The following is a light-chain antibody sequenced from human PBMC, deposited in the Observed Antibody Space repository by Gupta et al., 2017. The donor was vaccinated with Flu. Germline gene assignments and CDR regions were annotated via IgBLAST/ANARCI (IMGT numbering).Light chain of an antibody. CDR3: VGWDGSLTTVL. CDR1: SSNIGNNY. J-gene: IGLJ2*01. CDR2: DDN. V-gene: IGLV1-51*01. Sequence: QSVLTQPPSVSAAPGQKVTIPCSGSSSNIGNNYVSWYQQVPGAAPKLLIYDDNKRPSGIPDRFSGSKSGASATLDITGLQTGDQGDYYCVGWDGSLTTVLFGGGTKLTVL.